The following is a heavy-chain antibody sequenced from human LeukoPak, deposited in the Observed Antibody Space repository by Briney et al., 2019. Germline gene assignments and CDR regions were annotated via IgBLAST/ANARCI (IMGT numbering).Heavy chain of an antibody. V-gene: IGHV4-34*01. CDR1: GGSFSGYY. Sequence: SETLSLTCAVYGGSFSGYYWSWIRQPPGKGLEWIGEINHSGSTNYNPSLKSRVTISVDTSKNQFSLKLSSVTAADTAVYYCARGREYCSSTSCYTGYYYYMDVWGKGTTVTVSS. D-gene: IGHD2-2*02. CDR2: INHSGST. J-gene: IGHJ6*03. CDR3: ARGREYCSSTSCYTGYYYYMDV.